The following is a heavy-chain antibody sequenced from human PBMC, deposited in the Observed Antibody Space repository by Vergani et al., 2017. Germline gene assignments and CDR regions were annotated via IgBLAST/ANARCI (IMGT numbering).Heavy chain of an antibody. Sequence: LVESGGGLVQPGGSLRLSCEASGITFWKFGMHWVRQGPGKGLEWVSGISWNSGAVDYADSVRGRFTISRDNAKNSLFLEMNSLRFEDTAVYYCARQSRDVFCTNGVCPLGYWGQGALVTVSS. CDR3: ARQSRDVFCTNGVCPLGY. D-gene: IGHD2-8*01. J-gene: IGHJ4*02. CDR2: ISWNSGAV. CDR1: GITFWKFG. V-gene: IGHV3-9*01.